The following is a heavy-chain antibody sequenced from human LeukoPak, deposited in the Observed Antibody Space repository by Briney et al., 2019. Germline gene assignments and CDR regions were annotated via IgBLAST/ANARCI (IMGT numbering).Heavy chain of an antibody. CDR2: ISSSSTYI. J-gene: IGHJ6*04. D-gene: IGHD2-8*01. CDR3: ARDRDMVLPPAGLDV. V-gene: IGHV3-21*01. Sequence: PGGSLRLSCAASGFIFGSYSINWVRQAPGKGLEWVSFISSSSTYIYYADSVKGRFTISRDNAKNSLYLQMNSLRAEDTAVYYCARDRDMVLPPAGLDVWGRGATVTVSS. CDR1: GFIFGSYS.